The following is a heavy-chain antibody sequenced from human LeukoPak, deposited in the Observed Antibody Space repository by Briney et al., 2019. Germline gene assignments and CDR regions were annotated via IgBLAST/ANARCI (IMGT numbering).Heavy chain of an antibody. J-gene: IGHJ4*02. CDR3: ARHYPPDYTFDC. CDR1: GASISSYY. V-gene: IGHV4-59*08. Sequence: SETLSLTCTVSGASISSYYWSWIRQPPGKGLEWIGYISYSGSTNYNPFLKSRVAISVDTSKNQFSLKLSSVTAADTAVYFCARHYPPDYTFDCWGQGTLVTVSS. D-gene: IGHD4-4*01. CDR2: ISYSGST.